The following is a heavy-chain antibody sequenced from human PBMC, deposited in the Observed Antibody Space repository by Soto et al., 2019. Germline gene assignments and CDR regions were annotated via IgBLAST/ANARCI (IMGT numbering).Heavy chain of an antibody. CDR3: ARDDAIRGRARAFEG. CDR1: GYTFSTYY. Sequence: QVRLVQSGTVVTEPGASVKVSCKASGYTFSTYYISWVRQAPGQGLQWLGWISGFNGNTFSPQEVQDRVVMTMDTSTTLAYMELTSLGAAAPSVYYGARDDAIRGRARAFEGWGQGTLVIVSS. D-gene: IGHD6-6*01. V-gene: IGHV1-18*01. J-gene: IGHJ3*01. CDR2: ISGFNGNT.